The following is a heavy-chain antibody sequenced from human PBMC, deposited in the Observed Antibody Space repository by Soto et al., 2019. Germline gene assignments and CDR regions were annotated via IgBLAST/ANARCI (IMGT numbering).Heavy chain of an antibody. CDR2: IYSGGST. Sequence: GSLRLSCAASGFTVSSYYMSWVRQAPGKGLEWVSVIYSGGSTYYADSVKGRFTISRDNSKNTLYLQMNSLRAEDTAVYYCARDRSTSPYAFDIWGQGTMVTVSS. J-gene: IGHJ3*02. CDR3: ARDRSTSPYAFDI. CDR1: GFTVSSYY. V-gene: IGHV3-53*01. D-gene: IGHD2-2*01.